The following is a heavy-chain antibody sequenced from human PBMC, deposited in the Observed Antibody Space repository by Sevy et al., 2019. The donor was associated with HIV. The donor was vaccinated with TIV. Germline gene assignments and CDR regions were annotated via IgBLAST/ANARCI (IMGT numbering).Heavy chain of an antibody. V-gene: IGHV1-69*13. Sequence: ASVKVSCKASGGTFSSYAISWVRQAPGQGLEWMGGIIPIFGTANYAQKFQGRVTITADESKSTAYMELSSLRSEDTAVYYWARDRGLTRNYDIVNGVDYYYYYGMDVWGQGTTVTVSS. CDR1: GGTFSSYA. CDR3: ARDRGLTRNYDIVNGVDYYYYYGMDV. J-gene: IGHJ6*02. CDR2: IIPIFGTA. D-gene: IGHD3-9*01.